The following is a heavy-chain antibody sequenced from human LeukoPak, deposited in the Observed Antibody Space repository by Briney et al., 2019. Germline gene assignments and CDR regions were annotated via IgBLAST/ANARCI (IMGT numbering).Heavy chain of an antibody. D-gene: IGHD6-13*01. CDR1: GFTFSRLD. CDR3: AKGSWCDY. CDR2: ISASTGTT. V-gene: IGHV3-23*01. J-gene: IGHJ4*02. Sequence: GGSLRLSCAASGFTFSRLDMTWVRQAPGKGLEWVSGISASTGTTYYADSVKVRFIISRDNSKDTLYLQMNSLRAEDTAVYYCAKGSWCDYWGQGSLVTVSS.